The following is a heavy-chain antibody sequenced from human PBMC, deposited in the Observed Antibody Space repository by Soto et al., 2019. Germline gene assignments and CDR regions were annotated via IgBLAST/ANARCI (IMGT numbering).Heavy chain of an antibody. CDR1: GFTFSSYG. CDR3: ARYLTLPTTNFDY. Sequence: PGGSLRLSCAASGFTFSSYGMNWVRQAPGKGLEWVSSISSSSSYIYYADSVKGRLTISRDNAKNSLYLQMNSLRAEDTAVYYCARYLTLPTTNFDYWGHGTLVTLSS. CDR2: ISSSSSYI. J-gene: IGHJ4*01. D-gene: IGHD3-9*01. V-gene: IGHV3-21*01.